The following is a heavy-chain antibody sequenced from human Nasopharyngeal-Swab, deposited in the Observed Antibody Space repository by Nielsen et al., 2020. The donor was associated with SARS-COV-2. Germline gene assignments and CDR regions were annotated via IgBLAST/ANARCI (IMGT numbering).Heavy chain of an antibody. J-gene: IGHJ2*01. CDR2: ISSSSSYI. CDR3: ARPPLYYYDSSGPWYFDL. Sequence: GGSLRLSCAASGFTFSSYSMNWVRQAPGKGLEWVSSISSSSSYIYYADSVKGRFTISRDNAKNSLYLQKNSLRAEDTAVYYCARPPLYYYDSSGPWYFDLWGRGTLVTVSS. CDR1: GFTFSSYS. D-gene: IGHD3-22*01. V-gene: IGHV3-21*01.